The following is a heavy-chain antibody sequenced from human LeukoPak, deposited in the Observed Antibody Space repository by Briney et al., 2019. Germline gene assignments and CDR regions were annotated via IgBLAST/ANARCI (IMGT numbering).Heavy chain of an antibody. CDR3: ARLSPHYYDFWSGYFDY. Sequence: GGSLRLSCAASGFTFSSYTMNWVRQAPGKGLEWVSSISGSSSYIYYADSVKGRFTISRDNAKNSLSLQMNSLRAEDTAVYYCARLSPHYYDFWSGYFDYWGQGTLVTVSS. CDR1: GFTFSSYT. J-gene: IGHJ4*02. D-gene: IGHD3-3*01. V-gene: IGHV3-21*01. CDR2: ISGSSSYI.